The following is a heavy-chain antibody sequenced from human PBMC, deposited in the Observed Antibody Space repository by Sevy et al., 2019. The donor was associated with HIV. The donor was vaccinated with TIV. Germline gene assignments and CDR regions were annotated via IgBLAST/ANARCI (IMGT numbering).Heavy chain of an antibody. V-gene: IGHV4-59*01. Sequence: SETLSLTCTVSGGSISVYYGSWIRQPPGKELEYIGYVYHTGSTNYNPSLKSRVTISVDTSNNQFSLKLTSVTAADTAVYYCARAPPVRSGDDSIYCFDPWGQGTLVTVSS. J-gene: IGHJ5*02. D-gene: IGHD5-12*01. CDR3: ARAPPVRSGDDSIYCFDP. CDR2: VYHTGST. CDR1: GGSISVYY.